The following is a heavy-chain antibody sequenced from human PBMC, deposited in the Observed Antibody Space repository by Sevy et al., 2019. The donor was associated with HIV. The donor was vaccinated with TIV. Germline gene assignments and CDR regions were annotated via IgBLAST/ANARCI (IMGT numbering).Heavy chain of an antibody. V-gene: IGHV3-11*01. J-gene: IGHJ6*02. CDR2: ISSSGSTI. CDR3: ASIVLMVYAIPLPGMDV. D-gene: IGHD2-8*01. Sequence: GGSLRLSCAASGFTFSDYYMSWIRQAPGKGLEWVSYISSSGSTIYYADSVKGRFTISRDNAKNSLYLQMNSLRAEDTAVYYCASIVLMVYAIPLPGMDVWGQGTTVNVSS. CDR1: GFTFSDYY.